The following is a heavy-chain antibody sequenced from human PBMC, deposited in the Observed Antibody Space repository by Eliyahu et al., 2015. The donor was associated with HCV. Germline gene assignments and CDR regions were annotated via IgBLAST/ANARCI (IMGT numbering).Heavy chain of an antibody. CDR2: IKTDGSST. CDR1: GFTFXNYX. V-gene: IGHV3-74*01. D-gene: IGHD4-17*01. CDR3: VRGRKDYGDIPDY. Sequence: EMQLVDSGGGLXQXGGSLRLSCAASGFTFXNYXMXWVPPGPREGRGWGSRIKTDGSSTTYADSVKGRFTISRDNAENTLYLQMNSLRAEDTAVYYCVRGRKDYGDIPDYWGQGTLVTVSS. J-gene: IGHJ4*02.